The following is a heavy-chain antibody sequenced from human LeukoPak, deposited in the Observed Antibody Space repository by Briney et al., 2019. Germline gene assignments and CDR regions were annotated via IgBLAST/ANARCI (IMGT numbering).Heavy chain of an antibody. Sequence: ASVKVSCKASGYTFTGYYKHWVRQPHAQGHERMGWTNPNNGATNYSQKFQGRITMTRHTSITTAYMELSSLRSDDTAIYYCARDVVVVVGASRSNFYFYMDVWGKRTTVTVSS. D-gene: IGHD2-15*01. CDR1: GYTFTGYY. V-gene: IGHV1-2*02. CDR2: TNPNNGAT. CDR3: ARDVVVVVGASRSNFYFYMDV. J-gene: IGHJ6*03.